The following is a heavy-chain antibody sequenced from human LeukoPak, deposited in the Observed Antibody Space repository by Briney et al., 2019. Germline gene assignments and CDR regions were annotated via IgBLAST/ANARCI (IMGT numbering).Heavy chain of an antibody. V-gene: IGHV3-30-3*01. CDR2: ISYDGSNK. J-gene: IGHJ4*02. CDR3: ARDLVGRATRGRFDY. D-gene: IGHD1-26*01. Sequence: GGSLRLSCAVSGFTFGSYTTNWVRQAPGKGLEWVAVISYDGSNKYYADSVKGRFTIPRDNSKNTLYLQMNSLRAEDTAVYYCARDLVGRATRGRFDYWGQGTLVTVSS. CDR1: GFTFGSYT.